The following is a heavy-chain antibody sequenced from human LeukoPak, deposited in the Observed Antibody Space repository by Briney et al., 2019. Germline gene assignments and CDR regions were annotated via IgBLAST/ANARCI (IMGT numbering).Heavy chain of an antibody. CDR3: AREKLLLPYYYYGMDV. J-gene: IGHJ6*02. D-gene: IGHD2-15*01. CDR1: GFTFGDYY. Sequence: GGSLRLSCAASGFTFGDYYMSWIRQAPGKGLEWVSYISSSGSTIYYADSVKGRFTISRDNAKNSLYLQMNSLRAEDTAVYYCAREKLLLPYYYYGMDVWGQGTTVTVSS. CDR2: ISSSGSTI. V-gene: IGHV3-11*01.